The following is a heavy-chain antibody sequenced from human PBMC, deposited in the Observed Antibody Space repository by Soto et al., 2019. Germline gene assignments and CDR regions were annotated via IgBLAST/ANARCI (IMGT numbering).Heavy chain of an antibody. V-gene: IGHV4-59*01. CDR2: IYYSGST. CDR1: GGSISSYY. CDR3: ARVGGSYGGGWFDP. Sequence: SETLSLTCTVSGGSISSYYWSWIRQPPGKGLEWIGYIYYSGSTNYSPSLKSRVTISVDTSKNQFSLKLSSVTAADTAVYYCARVGGSYGGGWFDPWGQGTLVTVSS. J-gene: IGHJ5*02. D-gene: IGHD1-26*01.